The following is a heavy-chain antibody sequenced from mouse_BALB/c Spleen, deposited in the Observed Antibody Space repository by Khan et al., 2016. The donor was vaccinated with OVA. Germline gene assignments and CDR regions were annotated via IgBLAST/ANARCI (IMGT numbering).Heavy chain of an antibody. CDR1: GFTFIDYG. J-gene: IGHJ3*01. Sequence: EVELVESGGGLVQPGGSRKLSCAVSGFTFIDYGLGWVRQPPGKGPEGLAFISSVAYSIYYADTVTGRFTISRETAKNTLYLEMHCLRSDDTAMYYCVRGGFAYWGQGTLVTVSA. CDR2: ISSVAYSI. CDR3: VRGGFAY. V-gene: IGHV5-15*02.